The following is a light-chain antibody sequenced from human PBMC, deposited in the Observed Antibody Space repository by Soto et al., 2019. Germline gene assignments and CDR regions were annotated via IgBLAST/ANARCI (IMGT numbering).Light chain of an antibody. CDR1: QSISSY. V-gene: IGKV1-39*01. J-gene: IGKJ5*01. Sequence: DIQMTQSPSSLSASVGDRVTITCRARQSISSYLNWYQQKPGKAPKLLIYAASSLQSGVPSRFSGSGSGTDFTLTNSSLQPEDFATYYCQQSYSTPFITFGQGTRLEIK. CDR3: QQSYSTPFIT. CDR2: AAS.